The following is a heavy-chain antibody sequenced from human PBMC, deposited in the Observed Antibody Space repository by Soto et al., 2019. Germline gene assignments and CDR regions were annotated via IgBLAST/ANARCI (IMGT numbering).Heavy chain of an antibody. Sequence: QVQLVQSGAEVKKPGSSVKVSCKASGGTFSSYTISWVRQAPGQGLEWMGRIIPILGIANYAQKFQGRVTINADKSTSTAYMELSSLRTEDTAVYSCARTSPADYSLSYWGQGALVTVSS. CDR2: IIPILGIA. CDR3: ARTSPADYSLSY. J-gene: IGHJ4*02. V-gene: IGHV1-69*02. D-gene: IGHD4-4*01. CDR1: GGTFSSYT.